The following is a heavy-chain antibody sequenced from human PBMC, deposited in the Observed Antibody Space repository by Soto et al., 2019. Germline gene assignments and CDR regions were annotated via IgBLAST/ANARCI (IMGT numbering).Heavy chain of an antibody. V-gene: IGHV1-69*13. CDR1: GGTFSSYA. D-gene: IGHD2-2*01. J-gene: IGHJ6*02. CDR3: AKDIVVVPAALYGMDV. Sequence: SVKVSCKASGGTFSSYAISWVRQAPGQGLEWMGGIIPIFGTANYAQRFQGRVTITADESTSTAYMELSSLRSEDTAVYYCAKDIVVVPAALYGMDVWGQGTTVTVSS. CDR2: IIPIFGTA.